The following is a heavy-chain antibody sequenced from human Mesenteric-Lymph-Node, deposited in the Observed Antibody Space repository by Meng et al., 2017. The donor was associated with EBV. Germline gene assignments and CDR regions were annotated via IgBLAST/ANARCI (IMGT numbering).Heavy chain of an antibody. D-gene: IGHD5-12*01. V-gene: IGHV4-4*02. CDR2: IFHSGIT. J-gene: IGHJ5*02. CDR3: ATGERSGYVAH. CDR1: GGSIDSSNW. Sequence: QGQLRGSGPGVVRPSGTLSLTCAVSGGSIDSSNWWSWVRQPPGKGLEWIGEIFHSGITNYNPSLKNRVIMSVDKSTNQFSLNLISVTAADTATYYCATGERSGYVAHWGQGTLVTVSS.